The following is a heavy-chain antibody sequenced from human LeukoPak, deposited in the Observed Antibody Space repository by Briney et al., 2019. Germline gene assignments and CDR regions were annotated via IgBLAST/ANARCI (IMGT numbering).Heavy chain of an antibody. CDR3: AKDPRYCSSTSCYAFDI. CDR1: GFTFSSYG. D-gene: IGHD2-2*01. V-gene: IGHV3-30*02. J-gene: IGHJ3*02. Sequence: GGSLRLSCAASGFTFSSYGMHWVRQAPGKGLEWVAFIRYDGSNKYYADSVKGRFTISRDNSKNTLYLQMNSLRAEDTAVYYCAKDPRYCSSTSCYAFDIWGQGTMVTLSS. CDR2: IRYDGSNK.